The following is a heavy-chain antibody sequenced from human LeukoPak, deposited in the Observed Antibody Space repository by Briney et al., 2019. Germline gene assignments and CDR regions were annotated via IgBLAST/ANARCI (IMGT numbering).Heavy chain of an antibody. J-gene: IGHJ5*02. D-gene: IGHD2-2*01. CDR2: INHSGST. Sequence: PSETLSLTCTVSGGSISSYYWSWIRQPPGKGLEWIGEINHSGSTNYNPSLKSRVTISVDTSKNQFSLKLSSVTAADTAVYYCARGTGYQPFDPWGQGTLVTVSS. CDR3: ARGTGYQPFDP. CDR1: GGSISSYY. V-gene: IGHV4-34*01.